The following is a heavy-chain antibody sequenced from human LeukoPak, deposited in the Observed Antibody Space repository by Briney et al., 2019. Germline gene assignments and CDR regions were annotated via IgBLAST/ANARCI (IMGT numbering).Heavy chain of an antibody. V-gene: IGHV4-59*01. CDR1: GGSISSYY. Sequence: SETLSLTCTVSGGSISSYYWSWIRQPPGKGLEWIGYIYYSGSTNYNPSLKSRVTISVDTSKNQFSLKLSSVTAADTAVYYCARGESGDGHWYFDLWGRGTLVTVSS. CDR2: IYYSGST. J-gene: IGHJ2*01. CDR3: ARGESGDGHWYFDL. D-gene: IGHD7-27*01.